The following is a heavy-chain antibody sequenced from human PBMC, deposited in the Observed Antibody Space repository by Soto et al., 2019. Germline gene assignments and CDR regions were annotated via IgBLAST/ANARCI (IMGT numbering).Heavy chain of an antibody. CDR1: GYTFTSYG. Sequence: QVQLVQSGAEVKKPGASVKVSCKASGYTFTSYGISWVRQAPGQGLEWMGWISAYNGNTNYAQKLQGRVTMTTDTSTSTAYMELRSLRSDDTAVYYCARDQPQYYYDSSGYFDYWGQGTLVTDSS. CDR2: ISAYNGNT. J-gene: IGHJ4*02. CDR3: ARDQPQYYYDSSGYFDY. V-gene: IGHV1-18*01. D-gene: IGHD3-22*01.